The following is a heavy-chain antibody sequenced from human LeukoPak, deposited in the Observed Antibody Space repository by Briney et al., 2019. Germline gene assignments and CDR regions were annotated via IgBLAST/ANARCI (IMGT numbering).Heavy chain of an antibody. Sequence: GGSLRLSCAASGFTFSSYWMSWVRQAPGKGLEWVANIKQDGSEKYYVDSVKGRFTISRDNAKNSLYLQMNSLRAEDTALYYCAKLASGDYYDSSGYYLNDYWGQGTLVTVSS. V-gene: IGHV3-7*03. CDR2: IKQDGSEK. CDR1: GFTFSSYW. D-gene: IGHD3-22*01. J-gene: IGHJ4*02. CDR3: AKLASGDYYDSSGYYLNDY.